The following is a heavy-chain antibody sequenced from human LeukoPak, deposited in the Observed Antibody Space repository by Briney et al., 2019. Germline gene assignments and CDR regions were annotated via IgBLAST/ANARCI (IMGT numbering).Heavy chain of an antibody. CDR2: ISSSSSYI. Sequence: GRSLRLSCAASGFTFSSYSMNWVRQAPGKGLEWVSSISSSSSYIYYADSVKGRFTISRDNAKNSLYLQMNSLRAEDTAVYYCARDKAYGAGGMDVWGKGTMVTVSS. CDR1: GFTFSSYS. D-gene: IGHD4-17*01. J-gene: IGHJ6*04. CDR3: ARDKAYGAGGMDV. V-gene: IGHV3-21*01.